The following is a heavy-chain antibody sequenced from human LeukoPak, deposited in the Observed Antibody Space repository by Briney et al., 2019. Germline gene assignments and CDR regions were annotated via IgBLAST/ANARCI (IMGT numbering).Heavy chain of an antibody. CDR1: GFTFSDYY. CDR3: AKFLWNDVHDAFDI. V-gene: IGHV3-23*01. Sequence: GGSLRLSCAASGFTFSDYYMSWIRQAPGKGLEWVSAISGSGGSTYYADSVKGRFTISRDNSKNTLYLQMNSLRAEDTAVYYCAKFLWNDVHDAFDIWGQGTMVTVSS. D-gene: IGHD1-1*01. J-gene: IGHJ3*02. CDR2: ISGSGGST.